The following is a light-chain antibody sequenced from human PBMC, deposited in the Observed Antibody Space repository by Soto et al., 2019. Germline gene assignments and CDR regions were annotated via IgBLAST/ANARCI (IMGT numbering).Light chain of an antibody. V-gene: IGKV3-11*01. CDR3: QHRHN. J-gene: IGKJ3*01. CDR2: DAS. Sequence: DIVLTQSPATLSLSPGERATLSCRASQSVSRDFAWYQQKPGQAPRLLIYDASNRATGIPARFSGSGSGTDFTLTINSLQSEDSAVYYCQHRHNFGPGTKVDFK. CDR1: QSVSRD.